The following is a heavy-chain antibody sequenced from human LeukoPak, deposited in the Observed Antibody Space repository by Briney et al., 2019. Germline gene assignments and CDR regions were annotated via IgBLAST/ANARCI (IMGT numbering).Heavy chain of an antibody. Sequence: GGSLRLSCAASGFTFSSYWMRWVRQAPGKGLVWVSHIKSDASTITYADSVKGRFTISRDNSKNTLYLQMNSLRAEDTAVYYCAKPDISEEFLEFLGGGYFDYWGQGTLVTVSS. V-gene: IGHV3-74*03. CDR1: GFTFSSYW. J-gene: IGHJ4*02. CDR2: IKSDASTI. D-gene: IGHD3-3*01. CDR3: AKPDISEEFLEFLGGGYFDY.